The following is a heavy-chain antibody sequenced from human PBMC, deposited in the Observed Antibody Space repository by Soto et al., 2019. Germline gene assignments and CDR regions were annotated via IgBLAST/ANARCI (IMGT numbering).Heavy chain of an antibody. CDR3: ARQPVSATGKYFFYHYGMDV. CDR1: EVTLGYHF. CDR2: IHHRGRT. J-gene: IGHJ6*02. V-gene: IGHV4-34*01. Sequence: SVPPSPTRDVYEVTLGYHFWRLLRTTKGKGLEWIGDIHHRGRTHYNPSLKSRVAISVDTSKNQFSLRLNSVTAADTALYYCARQPVSATGKYFFYHYGMDVWGQGNTVKVSS. D-gene: IGHD3-9*01.